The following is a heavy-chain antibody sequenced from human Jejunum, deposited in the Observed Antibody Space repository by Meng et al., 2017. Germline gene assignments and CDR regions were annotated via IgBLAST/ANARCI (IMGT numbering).Heavy chain of an antibody. CDR1: WDSVSSTCAA. J-gene: IGHJ4*02. Sequence: QIHLQRPGPGLVTPSQTLSLTFTISWDSVSSTCAAWNWNRQSPSRGLEWLGRTYYTSKWYNDYAVSVKSRITINPDTSKNQISLQLNSVTPEDTAVYYCARERSYYGFLDYWGQGTLVTVSS. V-gene: IGHV6-1*01. CDR2: TYYTSKWYN. CDR3: ARERSYYGFLDY. D-gene: IGHD1-26*01.